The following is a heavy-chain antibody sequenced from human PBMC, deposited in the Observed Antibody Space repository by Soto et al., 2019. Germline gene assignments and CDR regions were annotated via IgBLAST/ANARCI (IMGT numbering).Heavy chain of an antibody. V-gene: IGHV3-23*01. CDR3: ARQPSSFDSSGYFPRSWYDP. CDR1: GVGLTSYA. Sequence: PAGSLGLALSDSGVGLTSYAVAWSRPAPGKGLEWVSVISGSGGATYYADSVKGRFTISRDNSKNTLYLQMNSVRAEDTAVYYCARQPSSFDSSGYFPRSWYDPWGQGSLVTVSS. CDR2: ISGSGGAT. D-gene: IGHD3-22*01. J-gene: IGHJ5*02.